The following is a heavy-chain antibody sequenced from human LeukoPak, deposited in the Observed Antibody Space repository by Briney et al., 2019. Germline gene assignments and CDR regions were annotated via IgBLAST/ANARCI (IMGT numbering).Heavy chain of an antibody. Sequence: ASVKVSCKASGYTFTSYDIDWVRQATGQGLEWMGWMNPNSGSTGYAQKFQGRVTMTRNTSISTAYLELSSLISEDTAVYYCARGNRIAATGIDYYYMDVWGKGTTVTVSS. J-gene: IGHJ6*03. CDR1: GYTFTSYD. CDR2: MNPNSGST. CDR3: ARGNRIAATGIDYYYMDV. V-gene: IGHV1-8*01. D-gene: IGHD6-13*01.